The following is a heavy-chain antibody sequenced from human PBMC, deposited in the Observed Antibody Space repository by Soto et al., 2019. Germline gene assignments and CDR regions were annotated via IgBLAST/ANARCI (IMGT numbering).Heavy chain of an antibody. J-gene: IGHJ3*02. V-gene: IGHV3-23*01. CDR2: ISGSGFST. CDR1: GFTFNTYA. CDR3: ATFTFGRPFDT. Sequence: PSETLRLSCAASGFTFNTYAMSWVRQAPGQGLEWVSAISGSGFSTYYADSVKGRFSISSDSSKNTLFLQMNSLRADDTAVYFCATFTFGRPFDTWGQGTMVTVS. D-gene: IGHD3-16*01.